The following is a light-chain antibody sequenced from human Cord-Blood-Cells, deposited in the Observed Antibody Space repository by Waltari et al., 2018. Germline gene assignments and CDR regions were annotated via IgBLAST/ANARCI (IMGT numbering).Light chain of an antibody. J-gene: IGLJ2*01. CDR2: EGS. CDR1: SSDVGSYNL. Sequence: QSALTQPASVSGSPGQSITISCTGTSSDVGSYNLVSWYQQHPGKAPKLMIYEGSKRPSGVSKRLSGSKSGNTAFLTISGLQAEDEADYYCCSYAGSSTGVFGGGTKLTVL. CDR3: CSYAGSSTGV. V-gene: IGLV2-23*01.